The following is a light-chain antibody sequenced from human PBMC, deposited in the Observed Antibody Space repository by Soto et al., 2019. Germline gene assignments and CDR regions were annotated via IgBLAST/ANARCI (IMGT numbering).Light chain of an antibody. CDR1: QSVSSSY. V-gene: IGKV3-20*01. CDR2: SAS. Sequence: EIVLTQSPGTLSLSPGERATLSCRASQSVSSSYLAWYQQKPGQAPRLLIYSASSRASGIPDRFSGSGSGTDFTLTISRLEPEDFALYYCHQYTSSPETFGQGTKVEIK. CDR3: HQYTSSPET. J-gene: IGKJ1*01.